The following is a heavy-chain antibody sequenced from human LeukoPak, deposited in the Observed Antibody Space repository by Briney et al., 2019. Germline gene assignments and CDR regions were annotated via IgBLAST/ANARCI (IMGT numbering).Heavy chain of an antibody. J-gene: IGHJ6*02. V-gene: IGHV4-39*01. CDR1: GSTFSSYSMN. D-gene: IGHD3-10*01. Sequence: GSLRLSCAASGSTFSSYSMNWVRQAPGKGLEWIGSIYYSGSTYYNPSLKSRVTISVDTSKNQFSLKLSSVTAADTAVYYCARQWPMSRGYYHGMDVWGQGTTVTVSS. CDR2: IYYSGST. CDR3: ARQWPMSRGYYHGMDV.